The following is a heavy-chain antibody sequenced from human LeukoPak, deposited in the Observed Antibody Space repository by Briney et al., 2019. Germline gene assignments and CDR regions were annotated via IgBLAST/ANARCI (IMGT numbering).Heavy chain of an antibody. J-gene: IGHJ3*02. Sequence: PGGSLRLSCAASGFTVSSNFMSWVRQAPGKGLEWVSVIYSDGTTYYADSVKGRGTISRDNSKNTLFLQMNSLTTEDTAVYYCATDHGSGSWNYYAKTFDIWGRGTMVTVSS. CDR2: IYSDGTT. CDR3: ATDHGSGSWNYYAKTFDI. CDR1: GFTVSSNF. V-gene: IGHV3-53*01. D-gene: IGHD3-10*01.